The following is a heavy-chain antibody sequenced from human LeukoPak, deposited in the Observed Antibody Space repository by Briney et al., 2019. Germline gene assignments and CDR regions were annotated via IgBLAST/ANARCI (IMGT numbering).Heavy chain of an antibody. CDR3: ARGLHDFWSGYPYYFDY. D-gene: IGHD3-3*01. J-gene: IGHJ4*02. CDR1: GGSFSGYY. Sequence: PSETLSLTCAVYGGSFSGYYWSWIRQPPGKGLEWIGEINHSGSTNYNPSLKSRVTISVDTSKNQFSLKLSSVTAADTAVYYCARGLHDFWSGYPYYFDYWGQGTLVTVSS. CDR2: INHSGST. V-gene: IGHV4-34*01.